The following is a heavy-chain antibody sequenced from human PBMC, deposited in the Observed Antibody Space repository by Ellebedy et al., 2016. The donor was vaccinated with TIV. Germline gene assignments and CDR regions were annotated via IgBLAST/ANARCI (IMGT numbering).Heavy chain of an antibody. J-gene: IGHJ6*02. CDR2: INPNSGGT. CDR3: VSAVVPDRGLRHYYGLDV. V-gene: IGHV1-2*04. Sequence: AASVKVSCKASGYTFTDYYIHWVRQAPGQGLEWMGWINPNSGGTNYAQKFQGWVTMTRDTFISPAYLELSRLRSDDTAVYYCVSAVVPDRGLRHYYGLDVWGQGTTVTVSS. D-gene: IGHD2-2*01. CDR1: GYTFTDYY.